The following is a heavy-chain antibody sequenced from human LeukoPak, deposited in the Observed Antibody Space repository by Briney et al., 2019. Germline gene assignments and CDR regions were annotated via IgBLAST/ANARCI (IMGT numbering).Heavy chain of an antibody. D-gene: IGHD1-26*01. CDR3: ARSLGGATIDY. V-gene: IGHV4-61*01. CDR1: GGSVSSGSYY. J-gene: IGHJ4*02. CDR2: IYYSGST. Sequence: SETLSLTCTVSGGSVSSGSYYWSWIRQPPGKGLEWIGCIYYSGSTNYNPSLKSRVTISVDTSKNQFSLKLSSVTAADTAVYYCARSLGGATIDYWGQGTLVTVSS.